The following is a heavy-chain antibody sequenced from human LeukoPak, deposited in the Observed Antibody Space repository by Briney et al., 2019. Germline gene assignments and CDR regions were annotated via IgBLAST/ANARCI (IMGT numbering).Heavy chain of an antibody. CDR2: ISYDGSNK. CDR3: ARSPLWFGVYFDY. Sequence: PGRSLRLSCAASGFTFSSYAMHRVRQAPGKGLEWVAVISYDGSNKYYADSVKGRFAISRDNSRNTLYLQMNSLRAEDTAVYYCARSPLWFGVYFDYWGQGTLVTVSS. CDR1: GFTFSSYA. J-gene: IGHJ4*02. V-gene: IGHV3-30*09. D-gene: IGHD3-10*01.